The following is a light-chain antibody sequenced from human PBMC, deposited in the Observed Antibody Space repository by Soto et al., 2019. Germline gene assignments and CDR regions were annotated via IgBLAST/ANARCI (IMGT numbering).Light chain of an antibody. Sequence: EIVVTHSLATLSVSPGERATLSCRASQSVSSNLAWYQQKPGQAPRLLIYGASTRATGIPARFSGSGSGTEFTLTISSLQSEDFAVYYCQQRSNWPITFGQGTRLEIK. CDR3: QQRSNWPIT. V-gene: IGKV3-15*01. CDR1: QSVSSN. J-gene: IGKJ5*01. CDR2: GAS.